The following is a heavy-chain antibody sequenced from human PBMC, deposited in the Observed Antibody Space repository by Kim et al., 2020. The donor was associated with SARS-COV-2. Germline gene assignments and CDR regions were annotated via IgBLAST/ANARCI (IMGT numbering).Heavy chain of an antibody. CDR1: GRTFTNYA. CDR2: IIPLVGTL. D-gene: IGHD6-13*01. J-gene: IGHJ4*02. Sequence: SVKVSCKASGRTFTNYAFSWVRQAPGQGLEWMGEIIPLVGTLTYAQNFQGRVTITADESTNIAYMELRSLRSGDTAVYYCARGDQQLVQRGYSFDSWGQGTLVTVSS. V-gene: IGHV1-69*13. CDR3: ARGDQQLVQRGYSFDS.